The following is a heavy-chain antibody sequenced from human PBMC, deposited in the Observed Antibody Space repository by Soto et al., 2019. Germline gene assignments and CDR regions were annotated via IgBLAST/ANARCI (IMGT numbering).Heavy chain of an antibody. CDR3: AREGLGKIDALDI. J-gene: IGHJ3*02. Sequence: HPGGSLRLSCAASGFTVSSNYMSWVRQAPGKGLEWVSVIYSGGSTYYADSVKGRFTISRDNSKNTLYLQMNSLRAEDTAVYYCAREGLGKIDALDIWGQGTMVTVSS. CDR1: GFTVSSNY. D-gene: IGHD7-27*01. CDR2: IYSGGST. V-gene: IGHV3-53*01.